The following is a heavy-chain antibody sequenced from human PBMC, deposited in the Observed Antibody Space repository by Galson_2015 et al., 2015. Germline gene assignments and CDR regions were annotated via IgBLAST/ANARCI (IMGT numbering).Heavy chain of an antibody. J-gene: IGHJ4*02. CDR1: GGPISSYY. Sequence: ETLSLTCTVSGGPISSYYWNWIRQPPGKGLEWIGYIHYSGSTNYNPSLKSRVTISVDTSKNQFSLKLSSVTAADTAVYYCARVGYYYDSSGDSPFDYWGQGTLVTVSS. D-gene: IGHD3-22*01. CDR3: ARVGYYYDSSGDSPFDY. V-gene: IGHV4-59*01. CDR2: IHYSGST.